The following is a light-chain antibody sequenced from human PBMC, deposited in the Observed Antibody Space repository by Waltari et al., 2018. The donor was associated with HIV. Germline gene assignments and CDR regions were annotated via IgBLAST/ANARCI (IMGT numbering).Light chain of an antibody. CDR3: NSRDSSGKHHWV. Sequence: SSELTQDPAVSVALGQTVRITCQGDSLRSYYASWYQKKPGQAPVLVIYNNNNRPSGIPDRFAGASSGNTASLTITWAQAEDEADYYCNSRDSSGKHHWVFGGGTKLTVL. CDR2: NNN. J-gene: IGLJ3*02. V-gene: IGLV3-19*01. CDR1: SLRSYY.